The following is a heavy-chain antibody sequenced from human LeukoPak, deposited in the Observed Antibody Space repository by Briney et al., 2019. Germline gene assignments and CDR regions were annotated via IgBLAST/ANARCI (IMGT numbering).Heavy chain of an antibody. V-gene: IGHV4-59*01. CDR3: AREGTAGTNLNWFDP. D-gene: IGHD1-1*01. Sequence: SETLSLTCTVSGVSISSYYWSWIRQPPGKGLEWIGYISYSGSTNFNPSLKSRVTISVDTSKNQFSLKLSSVTAADTAVYYCAREGTAGTNLNWFDPWGQGTLVTVSS. CDR2: ISYSGST. CDR1: GVSISSYY. J-gene: IGHJ5*02.